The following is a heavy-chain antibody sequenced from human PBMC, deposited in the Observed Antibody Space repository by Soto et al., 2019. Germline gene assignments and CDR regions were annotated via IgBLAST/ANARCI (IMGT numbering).Heavy chain of an antibody. J-gene: IGHJ4*02. CDR2: IRSKAYGGTT. Sequence: GGSLSLSCTASGFTFGDYAMSWFRQAPGKGLEWVGFIRSKAYGGTTEYAASVKGRFTISRDDSKSIAYLQMNSLKTEDTAVYYCTRDFEYSSGWYSSRSDYWGQGTLVTVSS. CDR1: GFTFGDYA. V-gene: IGHV3-49*03. CDR3: TRDFEYSSGWYSSRSDY. D-gene: IGHD6-19*01.